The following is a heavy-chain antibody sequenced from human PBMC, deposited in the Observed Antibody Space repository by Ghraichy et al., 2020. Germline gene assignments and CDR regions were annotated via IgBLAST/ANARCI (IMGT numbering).Heavy chain of an antibody. D-gene: IGHD6-19*01. CDR3: ARQDLTMAGAGYSHYMDV. V-gene: IGHV4-4*02. J-gene: IGHJ6*03. CDR2: ISNSGTT. Sequence: SETLSLTCAVSGGSISSSRWWSWVRQPPGKGLEWIGQISNSGTTNYNPSLKSRVTISIEKSKNQFSLKLTSVTAADPAVYYCARQDLTMAGAGYSHYMDVWGRGTTVTVSS. CDR1: GGSISSSRW.